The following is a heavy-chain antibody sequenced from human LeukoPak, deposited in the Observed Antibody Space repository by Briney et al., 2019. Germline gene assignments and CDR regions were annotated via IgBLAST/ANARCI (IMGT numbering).Heavy chain of an antibody. J-gene: IGHJ3*02. CDR1: GGSISSYY. CDR3: AGRLWRRDGYNLTAFDI. D-gene: IGHD5-24*01. V-gene: IGHV4-59*01. CDR2: IYYSGST. Sequence: SETLSLTCTVSGGSISSYYWNWIRQPPGKGLEWIGYIYYSGSTNYNPSLKSRVTISVDTSKNQFSLKLSSVTAADTAVYYCAGRLWRRDGYNLTAFDIWGQGTMVTASS.